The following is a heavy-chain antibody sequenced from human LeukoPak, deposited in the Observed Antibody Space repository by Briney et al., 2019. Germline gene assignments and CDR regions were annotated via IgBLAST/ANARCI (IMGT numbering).Heavy chain of an antibody. CDR3: ARGRRWLQLFDY. CDR2: ISYSGST. CDR1: GGSINSYY. D-gene: IGHD5-24*01. J-gene: IGHJ4*02. V-gene: IGHV4-59*12. Sequence: SETLSLTCTVSGGSINSYYWSWIRQTPGKGLEWIGYISYSGSTNYNPSLKSRVTISVDTSKNQFSLKLSSVTAADTAVYYCARGRRWLQLFDYWGQGTLVTVSS.